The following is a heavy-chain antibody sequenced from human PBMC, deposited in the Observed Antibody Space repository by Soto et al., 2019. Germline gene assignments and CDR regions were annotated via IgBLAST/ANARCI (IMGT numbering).Heavy chain of an antibody. J-gene: IGHJ3*02. CDR3: ARDRGDIVVVVAATRGAFDI. V-gene: IGHV1-69*06. CDR2: IIPIFGTA. CDR1: GGTFSSYA. D-gene: IGHD2-15*01. Sequence: QVQLVQSGAEVKKPGSSVKVSCKASGGTFSSYAISWVRQAPGQGLEWMGGIIPIFGTANYAQKFQGRVTITADKSTSTAYMELSSLRSEDTAVYYCARDRGDIVVVVAATRGAFDIWAQGTMVTVSS.